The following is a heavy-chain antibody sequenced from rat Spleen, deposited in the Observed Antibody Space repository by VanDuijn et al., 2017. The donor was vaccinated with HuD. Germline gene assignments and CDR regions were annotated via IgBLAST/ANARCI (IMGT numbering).Heavy chain of an antibody. Sequence: EVQLQESGPGLVKPSQSLSLTCSVTFYSITSSYRWSWIRKFPGNKLEWMGYINSEGSTNYNPSLKSRISITRDTSRNQFFLQVNSVIIDDTATYYCARSSYNNYYFHYWGQGVMVTVSS. CDR3: ARSSYNNYYFHY. CDR1: FYSITSSYR. V-gene: IGHV3-3*01. D-gene: IGHD1-10*01. CDR2: INSEGST. J-gene: IGHJ2*01.